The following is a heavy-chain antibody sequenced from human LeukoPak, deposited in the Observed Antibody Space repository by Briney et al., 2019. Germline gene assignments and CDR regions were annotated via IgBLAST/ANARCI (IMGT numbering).Heavy chain of an antibody. Sequence: ASVKVSCKTSGYTFTSYGISWVRQAPGQGLEWMGWISVYNGNTNYAQKLQGRVTMTTDRSTTTAYLDLRSLRSDDTAIYYCMRGGRGIVGATISFDYWGQGTLVIVSS. CDR2: ISVYNGNT. CDR1: GYTFTSYG. J-gene: IGHJ4*02. CDR3: MRGGRGIVGATISFDY. D-gene: IGHD1-26*01. V-gene: IGHV1-18*01.